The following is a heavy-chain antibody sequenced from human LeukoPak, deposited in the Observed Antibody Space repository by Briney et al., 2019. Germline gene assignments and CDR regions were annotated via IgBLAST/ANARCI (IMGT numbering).Heavy chain of an antibody. V-gene: IGHV3-30*03. CDR2: IRQDGDGR. CDR1: GFSFGSYV. CDR3: ATEDHTSGHAGALGFDP. Sequence: GGSLRLSCAASGFSFGSYVMHWARPAPGEGLQWVAVIRQDGDGRFYGNSVKGRFTISRDNSRDTLYLQMDSLTIEDTATYYCATEDHTSGHAGALGFDPWGQGTLVTVS. D-gene: IGHD3-22*01. J-gene: IGHJ5*02.